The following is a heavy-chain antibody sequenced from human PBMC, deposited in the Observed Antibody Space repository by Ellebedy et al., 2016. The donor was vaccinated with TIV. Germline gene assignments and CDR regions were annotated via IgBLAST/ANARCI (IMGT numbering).Heavy chain of an antibody. V-gene: IGHV4-39*02. CDR2: IYYSGST. CDR1: GGSISSSSYY. D-gene: IGHD6-19*01. J-gene: IGHJ6*02. CDR3: AKDREYSSGWFGYYYYGMDV. Sequence: MPSETLSLTCTVSGGSISSSSYYWGWIRQPPGKGLEWLGSIYYSGSTYYNPSLKSRVTISVDTSKNQFSLQLNSVTPEDTAVYYCAKDREYSSGWFGYYYYGMDVWGQGTTVTVSS.